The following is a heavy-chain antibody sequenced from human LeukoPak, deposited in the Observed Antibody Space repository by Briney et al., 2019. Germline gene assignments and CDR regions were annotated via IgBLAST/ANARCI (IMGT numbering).Heavy chain of an antibody. J-gene: IGHJ6*03. CDR1: GGSISSSSYF. V-gene: IGHV4-61*05. CDR2: IYSSGST. CDR3: ARVFDSGSQAYFYYMDV. D-gene: IGHD3-10*01. Sequence: SETLSLTCTVSGGSISSSSYFWGWIRQPPGKGLEWIGYIYSSGSTNYNPSLKSRVTMSVDTSKNQFSLKVSSVTAADTAVYYCARVFDSGSQAYFYYMDVWGKGTTVTISS.